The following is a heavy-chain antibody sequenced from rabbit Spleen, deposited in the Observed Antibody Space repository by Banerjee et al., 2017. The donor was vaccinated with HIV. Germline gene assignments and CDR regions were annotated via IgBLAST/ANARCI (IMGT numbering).Heavy chain of an antibody. Sequence: QEQLEETGGGLVQPGGSLTLSCKVSGFTISSYNMGWVRQAPGKGLEWIGDIYTGSGSTYYARWAKGRFTISKTSSTVDLKMTSLTAADTATYFCARGGNSYGHDSDAYAADYFDLWGPGTLVTVS. D-gene: IGHD6-1*01. CDR3: ARGGNSYGHDSDAYAADYFDL. CDR2: IYTGSGST. V-gene: IGHV1S42*01. J-gene: IGHJ4*01. CDR1: GFTISSYN.